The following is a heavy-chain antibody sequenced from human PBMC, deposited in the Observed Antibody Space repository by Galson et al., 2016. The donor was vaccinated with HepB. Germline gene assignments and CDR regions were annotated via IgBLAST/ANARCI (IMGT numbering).Heavy chain of an antibody. CDR1: GGSVSSSTYY. Sequence: TLSLTCSVSGGSVSSSTYYWGWIRQPPGKGLEWIGSIYHSGTTYYNPSLKSRVALSMDTSKNQFSLSLSSVAATDTAVYYCARSYGGMIPRFLGDYWGQGILVTVS. D-gene: IGHD3-3*01. CDR2: IYHSGTT. J-gene: IGHJ4*02. V-gene: IGHV4-39*01. CDR3: ARSYGGMIPRFLGDY.